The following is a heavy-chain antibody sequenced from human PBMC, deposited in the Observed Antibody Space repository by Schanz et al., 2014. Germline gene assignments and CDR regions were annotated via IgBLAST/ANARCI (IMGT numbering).Heavy chain of an antibody. V-gene: IGHV3-72*01. D-gene: IGHD3-9*01. CDR2: SRNKGHSYTS. CDR1: GFTFSDHF. Sequence: EVQLVESGGGLVQPGGSLRLSCAASGFTFSDHFMDWVRQAPGKGLEWVGQSRNKGHSYTSEYAASVKGRFTISRDESESSLYLQMDSLKTEDTAVYYCARRNFYDKSAAFDYWGQGSLVTVSS. CDR3: ARRNFYDKSAAFDY. J-gene: IGHJ4*02.